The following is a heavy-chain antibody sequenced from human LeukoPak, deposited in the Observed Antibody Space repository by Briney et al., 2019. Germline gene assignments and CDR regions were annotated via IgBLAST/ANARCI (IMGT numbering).Heavy chain of an antibody. J-gene: IGHJ4*02. Sequence: GGSLRLPCAASGFTSNRYAMRLVLQAPGKRLHRVSVISGSTGNTYYADSVKGRFTISRDNSKNTLYLQMNSLRAEDTAVYYCATASTVTTKDGYWGQGTLVTVSS. D-gene: IGHD4-17*01. V-gene: IGHV3-23*01. CDR1: GFTSNRYA. CDR3: ATASTVTTKDGY. CDR2: ISGSTGNT.